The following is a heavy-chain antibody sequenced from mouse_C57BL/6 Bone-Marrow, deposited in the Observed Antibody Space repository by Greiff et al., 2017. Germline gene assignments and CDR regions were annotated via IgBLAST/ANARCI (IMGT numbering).Heavy chain of an antibody. CDR1: GYTFTDYY. J-gene: IGHJ2*01. D-gene: IGHD2-14*01. V-gene: IGHV1-19*01. CDR3: ARGGYPDNFDY. CDR2: INPYNGGT. Sequence: EVQLQQSGPVLVKPGASVKMSCKASGYTFTDYYMNWVKQSHGKSLEWIGVINPYNGGTSYNQKFKGKATLTVDKSSSTAYMELNSLTSEDSAVYYCARGGYPDNFDYWGQGTTLTVSS.